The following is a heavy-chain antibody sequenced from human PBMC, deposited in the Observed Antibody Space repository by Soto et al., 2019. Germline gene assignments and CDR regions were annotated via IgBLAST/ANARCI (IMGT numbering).Heavy chain of an antibody. CDR2: ISPHNGNT. CDR3: ARDTGNSFDY. V-gene: IGHV1-18*01. J-gene: IGHJ4*02. Sequence: HVQLVQSGGELKKPGASVKVSCNTSGYTFNTYFITWVRQAPGQGLEWMGWISPHNGNTNYAEKFQFRVTMTADTITKTAYMELRNLRIDDTAVYYCARDTGNSFDYWGQGTPVTVSS. CDR1: GYTFNTYF.